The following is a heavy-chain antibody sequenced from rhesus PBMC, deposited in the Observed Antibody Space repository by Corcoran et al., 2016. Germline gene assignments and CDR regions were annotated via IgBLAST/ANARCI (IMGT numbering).Heavy chain of an antibody. J-gene: IGHJ4*01. CDR1: GGSISSSY. CDR3: ARDRVHYSNYLSYFDY. Sequence: QLQLQESGPGLVKPSETLSVTGAVSGGSISSSYWSWIRQAPGKGLEGIGYSLGRGSSTNYTPSLKSRVTRSVDTSKTQLSLKLSSVTAADTAVYYCARDRVHYSNYLSYFDYWGQGVLVTVSS. D-gene: IGHD4-23*01. CDR2: SLGRGSST. V-gene: IGHV4-169*02.